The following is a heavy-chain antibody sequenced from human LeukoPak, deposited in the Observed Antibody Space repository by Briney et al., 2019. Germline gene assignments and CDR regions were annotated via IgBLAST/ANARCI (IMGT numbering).Heavy chain of an antibody. V-gene: IGHV4-59*01. CDR3: AREDPQTTVPEGMDV. Sequence: PSETLSLTCTVSGGSISYYYWSWIRQSPGKGLEWIGYIYYSGTTNYNPSLKSRVTISVDTSKNQFSLQLRSMTAADTAVYYCAREDPQTTVPEGMDVWGQGTTVTVSS. CDR1: GGSISYYY. D-gene: IGHD4-17*01. CDR2: IYYSGTT. J-gene: IGHJ6*02.